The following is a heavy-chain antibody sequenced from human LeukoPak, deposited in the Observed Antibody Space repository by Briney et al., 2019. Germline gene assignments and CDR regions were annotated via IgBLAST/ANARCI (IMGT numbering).Heavy chain of an antibody. J-gene: IGHJ4*02. CDR2: IYSGGST. D-gene: IGHD1-26*01. Sequence: GGSLRLSCAASGFTFSSYAMHWVRQAPGKGLEWVSVIYSGGSTYYADSVKGRFTISRDNSKNTLYLQMNSLRAEDTAVYYCARSYYSFGDWGQGTLVTVSS. V-gene: IGHV3-66*01. CDR1: GFTFSSYA. CDR3: ARSYYSFGD.